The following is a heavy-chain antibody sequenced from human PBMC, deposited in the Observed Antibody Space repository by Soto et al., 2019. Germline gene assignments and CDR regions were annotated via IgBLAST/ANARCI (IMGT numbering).Heavy chain of an antibody. J-gene: IGHJ4*02. CDR3: ASQANWGSDY. Sequence: GGSLRLSCAASGFTFSDYYMSGIRQAPGKGMEWVSYISSSGSTIYSADSVKGRFTISRDNAKNSLYLQMNSLRAEDTAVYYCASQANWGSDYWGQGTLVTVSS. CDR1: GFTFSDYY. D-gene: IGHD7-27*01. CDR2: ISSSGSTI. V-gene: IGHV3-11*01.